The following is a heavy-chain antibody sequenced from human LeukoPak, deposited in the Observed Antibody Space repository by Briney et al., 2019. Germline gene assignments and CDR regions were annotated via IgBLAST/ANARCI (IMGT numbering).Heavy chain of an antibody. D-gene: IGHD6-25*01. CDR2: ISYDGSYE. V-gene: IGHV3-30*18. CDR3: AKEENAAANS. Sequence: GGPLRLSCAASGFTFSAFGMHWVRQAPGKGLEWVAVISYDGSYEYLAESVKGRFTISRDDSKNTLYLQINSLRAEDTAMYYCAKEENAAANSWGQGTLVSVSS. J-gene: IGHJ4*02. CDR1: GFTFSAFG.